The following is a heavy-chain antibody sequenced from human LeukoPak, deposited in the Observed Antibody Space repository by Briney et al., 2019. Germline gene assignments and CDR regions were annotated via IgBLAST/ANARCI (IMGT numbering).Heavy chain of an antibody. J-gene: IGHJ4*02. CDR1: GFTVSSNY. CDR3: ARDLDY. Sequence: PVGSLRLSCAASGFTVSSNYMSWVRPAPGKGLEWVAVISYDGSNKYYADSVKGRFTISRDNSKNTLYLQMNSLRAEDTAVYYCARDLDYWGQGTLVTVSS. V-gene: IGHV3-30-3*01. CDR2: ISYDGSNK.